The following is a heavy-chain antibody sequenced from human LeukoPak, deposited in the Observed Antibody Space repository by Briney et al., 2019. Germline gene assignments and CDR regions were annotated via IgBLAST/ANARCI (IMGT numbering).Heavy chain of an antibody. Sequence: PGGSLRLSCAASGFTFSSYGMHWVRQAPGKGLEWVAVIWYDGSNKYYADSVKGRFTISRDNSKNTLYLQMNSLRAEDTAVYYCARDAGYSYGYGTHFDYWGQGTLVTVSS. CDR1: GFTFSSYG. V-gene: IGHV3-33*01. J-gene: IGHJ4*02. CDR2: IWYDGSNK. D-gene: IGHD5-18*01. CDR3: ARDAGYSYGYGTHFDY.